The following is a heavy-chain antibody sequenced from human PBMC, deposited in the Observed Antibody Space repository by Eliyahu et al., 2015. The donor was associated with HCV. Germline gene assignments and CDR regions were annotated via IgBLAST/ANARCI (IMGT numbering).Heavy chain of an antibody. J-gene: IGHJ4*02. CDR3: ARVSYYGSGRYYFDY. CDR2: IKQDGSEK. D-gene: IGHD3-10*01. Sequence: EVQLVESGGGLVQPGGSLRLSCAASGFTFSXYWMSWVRQAPGKGLEWVGNIKQDGSEKYYVDSVKGRFTISRDNAKNSLYLQMNSLRAEDTAVYYCARVSYYGSGRYYFDYWGQGTLVTVSS. V-gene: IGHV3-7*01. CDR1: GFTFSXYW.